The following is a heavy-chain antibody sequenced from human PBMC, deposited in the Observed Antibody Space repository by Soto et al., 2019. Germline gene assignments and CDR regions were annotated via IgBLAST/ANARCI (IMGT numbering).Heavy chain of an antibody. D-gene: IGHD3-22*01. Sequence: GGSLRLSCAASGFTFSSYGMHWVRQAPGKGLEWVAVIPYDGSNKYYADSVKGRFTISRDNSKNTLYLQMNSLRAEDTAVYYCASGNTYYYDSSGFDYWGQGTLVTVSS. J-gene: IGHJ4*02. CDR2: IPYDGSNK. CDR1: GFTFSSYG. V-gene: IGHV3-30*03. CDR3: ASGNTYYYDSSGFDY.